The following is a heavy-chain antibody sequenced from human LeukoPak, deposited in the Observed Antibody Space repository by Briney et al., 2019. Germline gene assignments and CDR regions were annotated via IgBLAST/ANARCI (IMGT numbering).Heavy chain of an antibody. CDR2: ISTSGST. V-gene: IGHV4-4*07. CDR1: GDSVSTYY. J-gene: IGHJ4*02. CDR3: AREATVVGATII. Sequence: SETLSLTCTVSGDSVSTYYWSWLRQSAGKGLEWIGHISTSGSTTYNPSLTSRVSMSVDTSKKQFSLKLSSVTAADAAVYYCAREATVVGATIIWGQGALVTVSS. D-gene: IGHD1-26*01.